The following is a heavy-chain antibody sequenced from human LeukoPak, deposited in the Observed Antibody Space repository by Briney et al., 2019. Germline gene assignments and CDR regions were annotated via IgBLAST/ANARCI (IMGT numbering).Heavy chain of an antibody. Sequence: GASVKVSCKASGGTFSSYAISWVRQAPGQGLEWMGGIIPIFGTANYAQKFQGRVTITADESTSTAYMELSSLRSEDTAVYYCARGSSGYYYYYYMDVWGKGTTVTISS. CDR2: IIPIFGTA. CDR3: ARGSSGYYYYYYMDV. J-gene: IGHJ6*03. D-gene: IGHD3-22*01. CDR1: GGTFSSYA. V-gene: IGHV1-69*13.